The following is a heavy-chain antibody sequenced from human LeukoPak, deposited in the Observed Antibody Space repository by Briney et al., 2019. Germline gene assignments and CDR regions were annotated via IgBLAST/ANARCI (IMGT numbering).Heavy chain of an antibody. CDR2: IKQDGSEK. V-gene: IGHV3-7*01. CDR3: ARDISRYPPMVRGVIIGGAFDT. Sequence: GGSLRPSCAASGFTFSSYWMSWVRQAPGKGLEWVANIKQDGSEKYYVDSVKGRFTISRDNAKNSLYLQMNSLRAEDTAVYYCARDISRYPPMVRGVIIGGAFDTWGQGTMVTVSS. D-gene: IGHD3-10*01. CDR1: GFTFSSYW. J-gene: IGHJ3*02.